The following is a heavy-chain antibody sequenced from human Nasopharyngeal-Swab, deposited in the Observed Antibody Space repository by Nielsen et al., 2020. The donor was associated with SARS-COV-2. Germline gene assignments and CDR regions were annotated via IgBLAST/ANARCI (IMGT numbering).Heavy chain of an antibody. CDR2: ISSSSSYI. V-gene: IGHV3-21*01. J-gene: IGHJ4*02. D-gene: IGHD5-12*01. CDR1: GFTFSSYS. Sequence: GGSLRLSCAASGFTFSSYSMNWVRQAPGKGLEWASSISSSSSYIYYADSVKGRFTISRDNAKNSLYLQMNSLRAEDTAVYYCARVTGYSGYGCYDYWGQGTLVTVSS. CDR3: ARVTGYSGYGCYDY.